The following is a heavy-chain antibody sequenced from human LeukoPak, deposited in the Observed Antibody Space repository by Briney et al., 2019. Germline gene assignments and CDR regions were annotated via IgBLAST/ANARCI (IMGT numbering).Heavy chain of an antibody. V-gene: IGHV1-2*02. CDR3: STEDKYCTGANCGVF. D-gene: IGHD2-8*02. CDR2: IIPDSGGT. J-gene: IGHJ4*02. CDR1: GYTLTECY. Sequence: ASVKVSCKASGYTLTECYIHWVRQAPGQGLEWMGFIIPDSGGTTYQQNFQGRLTMTRDTPISTFYMELSSLRPDDTAIYYCSTEDKYCTGANCGVFWGQGTLVTVSS.